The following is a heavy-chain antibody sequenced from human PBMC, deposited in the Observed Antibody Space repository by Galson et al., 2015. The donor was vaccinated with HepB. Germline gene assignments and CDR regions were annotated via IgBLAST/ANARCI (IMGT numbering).Heavy chain of an antibody. CDR1: GFIFSDLS. CDR2: FDPEEGET. D-gene: IGHD6-13*01. CDR3: ATDTRTSSIASAGHYYYGMDV. J-gene: IGHJ6*02. Sequence: SAKVSCKVSGFIFSDLSMHWVRQAPGKGLEWMGGFDPEEGETIYAQKFQGRVTMTEDTSTDTAYMELSSLRSEDTAVYYCATDTRTSSIASAGHYYYGMDVWGQGTTVTVSS. V-gene: IGHV1-24*01.